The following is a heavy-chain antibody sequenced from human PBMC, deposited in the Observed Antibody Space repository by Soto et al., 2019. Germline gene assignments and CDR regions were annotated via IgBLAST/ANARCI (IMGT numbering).Heavy chain of an antibody. CDR1: GFTFSSYA. CDR3: ARGDPYSDTLRNDAFDI. D-gene: IGHD5-18*01. CDR2: IGSDGGNT. J-gene: IGHJ3*02. V-gene: IGHV3-64*01. Sequence: HPGGCLRLSCAASGFTFSSYAMHWVRQAPGKGLEYVSAIGSDGGNTYYANSVKDRFTISRDNSKNTLYLQMGSLRTEDMAVYYCARGDPYSDTLRNDAFDIWGQGTMVTVSS.